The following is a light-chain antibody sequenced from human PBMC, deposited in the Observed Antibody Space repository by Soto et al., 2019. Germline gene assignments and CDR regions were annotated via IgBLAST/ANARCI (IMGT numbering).Light chain of an antibody. J-gene: IGLJ2*01. CDR2: GYT. V-gene: IGLV1-40*01. CDR3: QSFDSSLSGWV. CDR1: SSNIGAGYD. Sequence: QSVLTQPPSVSGAPGQRVTISCTGSSSNIGAGYDVHWYQHLPGTAPKFLLFGYTNRPPGVPDRFSGSKSGTSASLTITGXXXXXXXDYYCQSFDSSLSGWVFGGGTKLTVX.